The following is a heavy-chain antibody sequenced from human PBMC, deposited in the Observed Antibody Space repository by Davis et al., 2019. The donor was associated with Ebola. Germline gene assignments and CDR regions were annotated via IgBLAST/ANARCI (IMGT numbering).Heavy chain of an antibody. Sequence: GSLRLSCAVYGGSFSGYYWSWIRQPPGKGLEWIGEINHSGSTNYNPSLKSRVTISVDTSKNQFSLKLSSVTAADTAVYYCARATAYCGGDCYPFDYWGQGTLVTVSS. D-gene: IGHD2-21*01. J-gene: IGHJ4*02. CDR3: ARATAYCGGDCYPFDY. V-gene: IGHV4-34*01. CDR2: INHSGST. CDR1: GGSFSGYY.